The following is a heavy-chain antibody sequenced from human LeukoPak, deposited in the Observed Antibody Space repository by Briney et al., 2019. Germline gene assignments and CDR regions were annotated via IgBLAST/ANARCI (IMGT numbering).Heavy chain of an antibody. CDR1: GGCISSHY. Sequence: SETLSLTCTVSGGCISSHYCSWIRQPPGKGLEWIGYIYHSGSTNYNPSLKSRVTISVDTSKNQFSLKLSSVTAADTAVYYCARGASITMVRGVIDNWFDPWGQGTLVTVS. D-gene: IGHD3-10*01. V-gene: IGHV4-59*11. CDR3: ARGASITMVRGVIDNWFDP. CDR2: IYHSGST. J-gene: IGHJ5*02.